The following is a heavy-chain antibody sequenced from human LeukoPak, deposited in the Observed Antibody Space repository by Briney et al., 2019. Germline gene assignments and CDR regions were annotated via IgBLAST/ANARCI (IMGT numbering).Heavy chain of an antibody. V-gene: IGHV3-53*01. Sequence: GGSLRLSCAASGFTVSSNYMSWVRQAPGKGLEWVSIIYSGGTTYYADSVKGRFTISRDNSKNTLYVQMNRLRAEDTAVYYCVRESGSTGFDYRGQGTLVTVSS. D-gene: IGHD1-26*01. CDR1: GFTVSSNY. J-gene: IGHJ4*02. CDR3: VRESGSTGFDY. CDR2: IYSGGTT.